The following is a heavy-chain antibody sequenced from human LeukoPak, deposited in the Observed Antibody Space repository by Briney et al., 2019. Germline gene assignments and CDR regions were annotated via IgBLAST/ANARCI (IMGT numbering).Heavy chain of an antibody. CDR2: MWYDGSNK. V-gene: IGHV3-33*06. Sequence: PGRSLRLSCAASGFTFSSYGMHWVRQAPGKGLEWVAVMWYDGSNKYYADSVKGRFTISRDNSKNTLYLQMNSLRAEDTAVYYCAKDFYSSVWGENDAFDIWGQGTMVTVSS. D-gene: IGHD6-19*01. J-gene: IGHJ3*02. CDR3: AKDFYSSVWGENDAFDI. CDR1: GFTFSSYG.